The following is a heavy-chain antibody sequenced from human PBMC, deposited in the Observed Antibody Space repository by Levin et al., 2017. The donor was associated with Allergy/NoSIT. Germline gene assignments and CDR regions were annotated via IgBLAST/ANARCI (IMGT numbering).Heavy chain of an antibody. J-gene: IGHJ4*02. Sequence: SVKVSCKASGGTFSSYAISWVRQAPGQGLEWMGRIIPILGIANYAQKFQGRVTITADKSTSTAYMELSSLRSEDTAVYYCASAYYYDSSGYYYVLCDYWGQGTLVTVSS. CDR1: GGTFSSYA. CDR3: ASAYYYDSSGYYYVLCDY. V-gene: IGHV1-69*04. D-gene: IGHD3-22*01. CDR2: IIPILGIA.